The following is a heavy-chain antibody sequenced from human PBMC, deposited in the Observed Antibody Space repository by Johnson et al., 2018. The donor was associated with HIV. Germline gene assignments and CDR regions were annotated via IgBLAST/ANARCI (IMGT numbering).Heavy chain of an antibody. J-gene: IGHJ3*01. CDR1: GFTFSSYA. CDR3: ARGREDF. V-gene: IGHV3-30-3*01. CDR2: LSYDGSNK. Sequence: QVQLVESGGGVVQPGRSLRLSCAASGFTFSSYAMHWVRQAPGKGLEWVAVLSYDGSNKFYADSVKGRFTISRDTSKNTLYLRMNSLRVDDTAVYYCARGREDFWGQGTMVTVSP. D-gene: IGHD1-26*01.